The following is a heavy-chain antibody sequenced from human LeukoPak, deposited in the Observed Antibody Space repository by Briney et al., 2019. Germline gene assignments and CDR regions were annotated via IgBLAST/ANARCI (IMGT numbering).Heavy chain of an antibody. J-gene: IGHJ6*02. Sequence: PSETLSLTCTVSGGSISSYYWSWIRQPPGKGLEWIGYVYYSGSTNYNPSLKSRVTISEDTPKNQFSLKLSTGPAAVTAVYYCSRRAARYYYYGMDVWGQGTTVTVSS. CDR3: SRRAARYYYYGMDV. CDR1: GGSISSYY. CDR2: VYYSGST. V-gene: IGHV4-59*08. D-gene: IGHD6-25*01.